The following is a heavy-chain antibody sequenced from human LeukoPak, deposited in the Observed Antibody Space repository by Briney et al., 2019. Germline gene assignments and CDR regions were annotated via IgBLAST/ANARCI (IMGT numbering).Heavy chain of an antibody. Sequence: SVKVSCKASGGTFSSYAISWVRQAPGQGLEWMGGIIPIFGTANYAQKFQGRVTITADKSTSTAYMELSSLRSEDTAVYYCARRIVATIPIESDAFDIWGQGTMVTVSS. D-gene: IGHD5-12*01. CDR2: IIPIFGTA. CDR3: ARRIVATIPIESDAFDI. V-gene: IGHV1-69*06. J-gene: IGHJ3*02. CDR1: GGTFSSYA.